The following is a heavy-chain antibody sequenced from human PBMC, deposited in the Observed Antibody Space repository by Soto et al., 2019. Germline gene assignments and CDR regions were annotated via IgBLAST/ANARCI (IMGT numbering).Heavy chain of an antibody. CDR3: AKASIAAAGYPDYYYGMDV. D-gene: IGHD6-13*01. Sequence: PGGSLRLSCAASGFTFSSYAMSWVRQAPGKGLEWVSAISGSGGSTCYADSVKGRFTISRDNSKNTLYLQINSLRAEDTAVYYCAKASIAAAGYPDYYYGMDVWGQGTTVTVSS. V-gene: IGHV3-23*01. CDR1: GFTFSSYA. J-gene: IGHJ6*02. CDR2: ISGSGGST.